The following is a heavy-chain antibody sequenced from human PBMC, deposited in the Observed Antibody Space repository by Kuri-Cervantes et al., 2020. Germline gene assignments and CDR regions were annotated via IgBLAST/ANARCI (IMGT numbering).Heavy chain of an antibody. CDR1: GFTFDDYA. CDR3: AKEGARMVRGLGGYFDL. D-gene: IGHD3-10*01. J-gene: IGHJ2*01. CDR2: ISWNSGSI. Sequence: SLKISCAASGFTFDDYAMHWVRQAPGKGLEWVSGISWNSGSIGYADSVKGRFTISRDNAKNSLYLQMNSLRAEDTALYYCAKEGARMVRGLGGYFDLWGRGTLVTVSS. V-gene: IGHV3-9*01.